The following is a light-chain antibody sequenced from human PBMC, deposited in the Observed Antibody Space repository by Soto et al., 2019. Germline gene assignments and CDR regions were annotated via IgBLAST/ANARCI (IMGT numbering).Light chain of an antibody. V-gene: IGLV2-11*01. CDR1: SSDVGAYNY. J-gene: IGLJ2*01. CDR3: CSYAGSYSVV. CDR2: DVT. Sequence: QSALTQPRSVSGSPGQSVTISCTGTSSDVGAYNYVSWCQQHPGKAPKLMIYDVTKRPSGVPDRFSGSKSGNTASLTISGLQAEDEADYYCCSYAGSYSVVFGGGTKLTVL.